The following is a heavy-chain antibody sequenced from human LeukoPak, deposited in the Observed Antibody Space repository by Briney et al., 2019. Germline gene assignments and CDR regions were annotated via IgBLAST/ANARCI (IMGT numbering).Heavy chain of an antibody. CDR2: IYWDDDK. D-gene: IGHD2-2*01. CDR3: AHGGYCSSTSCYRPLGFDY. Sequence: SGPTLVKPTQTLTLTCTFSGFSLSTSGVGVGWIRKPPGQALEWLALIYWDDDKRYSPSLKSRLTITKDTSKNQVVLTMTNMDPVDTATYYCAHGGYCSSTSCYRPLGFDYWGQGTLVTVSS. J-gene: IGHJ4*02. CDR1: GFSLSTSGVG. V-gene: IGHV2-5*02.